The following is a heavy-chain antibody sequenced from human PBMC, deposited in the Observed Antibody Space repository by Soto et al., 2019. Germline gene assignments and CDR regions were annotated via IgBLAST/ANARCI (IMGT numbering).Heavy chain of an antibody. CDR2: INPSGGST. CDR1: GYTFTSYY. CDR3: AKAGSLSYYYMDV. D-gene: IGHD6-19*01. J-gene: IGHJ6*03. Sequence: ASVKVSCKASGYTFTSYYMHWVRHAPGQGLEWMGIINPSGGSTSYAQKFQGRVTMTRDTSTSTVYMELSSLRSEDTAVYYCAKAGSLSYYYMDVWGKGTTVTVSS. V-gene: IGHV1-46*03.